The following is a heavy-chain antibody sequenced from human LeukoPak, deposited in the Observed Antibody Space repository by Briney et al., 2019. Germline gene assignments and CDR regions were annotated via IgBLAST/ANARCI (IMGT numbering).Heavy chain of an antibody. CDR3: ARDRYYYGSGSYRVDY. D-gene: IGHD3-10*01. V-gene: IGHV5-51*01. CDR1: GYSFTSYW. CDR2: IYPGDSDT. J-gene: IGHJ4*02. Sequence: GESLKISXKGSGYSFTSYWIGWVRQMPGKGLEWMGIIYPGDSDTRYSPSFQGQVTISADKSISTAYLQWSSLKASDTAMYYCARDRYYYGSGSYRVDYWGQGTLVTVSS.